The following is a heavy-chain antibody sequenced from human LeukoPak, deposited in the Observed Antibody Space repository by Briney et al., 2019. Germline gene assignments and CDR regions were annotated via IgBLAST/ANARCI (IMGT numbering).Heavy chain of an antibody. Sequence: GGSLRLSCAVSGFTVTSNYMRWVRQAPGKGLGWVSVVYPGGFTYHADSVQGRFTISRDTSKNTVYLQRNSLRAEDTAVYYCAIGGVIWRMDVWGQGTTVTVSS. CDR2: VYPGGFT. CDR1: GFTVTSNY. D-gene: IGHD2/OR15-2a*01. V-gene: IGHV3-66*01. CDR3: AIGGVIWRMDV. J-gene: IGHJ6*02.